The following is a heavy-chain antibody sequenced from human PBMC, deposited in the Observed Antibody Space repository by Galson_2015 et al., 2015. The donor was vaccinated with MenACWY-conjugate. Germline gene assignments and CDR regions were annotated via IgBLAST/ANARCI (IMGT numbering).Heavy chain of an antibody. D-gene: IGHD2/OR15-2a*01. Sequence: SLRLSCAASGFTFSNYWMHWVRHTPGKGLVWVSRINRAGTSTTYADSVKGRFTISRDNAKNTLILQMNSLRVEDTAVYYCTRDRKGLIASVPSNWFDPWGQGTLVTVSS. V-gene: IGHV3-74*01. J-gene: IGHJ5*02. CDR3: TRDRKGLIASVPSNWFDP. CDR2: INRAGTST. CDR1: GFTFSNYW.